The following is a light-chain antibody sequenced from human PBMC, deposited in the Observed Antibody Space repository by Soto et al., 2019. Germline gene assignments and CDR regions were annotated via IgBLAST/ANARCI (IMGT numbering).Light chain of an antibody. CDR2: AAS. Sequence: IRLTQSASSLSASVRDRGTITCGASQVISSSLAWYQQKPGKAPKLLIYAASTLQSGVPSRFGGSGSGTDFTLTISSLQPEDFATYYCQQNYSTPPTFGQGTKVDIK. CDR3: QQNYSTPPT. J-gene: IGKJ1*01. CDR1: QVISSS. V-gene: IGKV1-9*01.